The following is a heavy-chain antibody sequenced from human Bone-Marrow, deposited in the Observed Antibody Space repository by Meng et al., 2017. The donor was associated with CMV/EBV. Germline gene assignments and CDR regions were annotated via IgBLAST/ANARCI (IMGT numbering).Heavy chain of an antibody. CDR3: TTSTMVRGVTPL. CDR1: GFTFSSYE. Sequence: GESLKISCAASGFTFSSYEMNWVRQAPGKGLEWVSYISSSGSTIYYADSVKGRFTISRDDSKNTLYLQMNSLKTEDTAVYYCTTSTMVRGVTPLWGQGTLVTVSS. J-gene: IGHJ4*02. CDR2: ISSSGSTI. V-gene: IGHV3-48*03. D-gene: IGHD3-10*01.